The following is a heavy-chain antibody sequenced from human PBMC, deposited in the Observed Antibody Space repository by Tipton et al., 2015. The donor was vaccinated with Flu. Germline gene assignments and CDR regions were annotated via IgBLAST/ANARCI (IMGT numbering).Heavy chain of an antibody. CDR2: IYHSGST. Sequence: GLVKPSETLSLTCTVSGYSISSGYYWGWIRQPPGKGLEWIGSIYHSGSTYYNPSLKSRVTISVDTSKNQFSLKLSSVTAADTAVYYCAREGSGWGFDYWGQGTLVTVSS. CDR3: AREGSGWGFDY. J-gene: IGHJ4*02. D-gene: IGHD6-19*01. V-gene: IGHV4-38-2*02. CDR1: GYSISSGYY.